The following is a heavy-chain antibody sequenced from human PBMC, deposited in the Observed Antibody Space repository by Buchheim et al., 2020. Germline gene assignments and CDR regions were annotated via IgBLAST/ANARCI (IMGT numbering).Heavy chain of an antibody. CDR1: GGSISSSNW. J-gene: IGHJ4*02. CDR2: IYHSGST. V-gene: IGHV4-4*02. D-gene: IGHD5-12*01. Sequence: QVQLQESGPGLVKPSGTLSLTCAVSGGSISSSNWWSWVRQPPGNGLEWIGEIYHSGSTNYNPSLKSRVHISVDKSKNQFSVKLSSVTAADTAVYYCASLSGYDLGVEGVPHPFDYWGQGTL. CDR3: ASLSGYDLGVEGVPHPFDY.